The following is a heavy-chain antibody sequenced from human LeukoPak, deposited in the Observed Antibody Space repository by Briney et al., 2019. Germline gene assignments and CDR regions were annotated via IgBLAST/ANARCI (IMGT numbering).Heavy chain of an antibody. CDR2: ISYDGSNK. V-gene: IGHV3-30*18. CDR1: GFTFSSYG. J-gene: IGHJ4*02. D-gene: IGHD3-10*01. Sequence: QPGRSLRLSCAASGFTFSSYGMHWVRQAPGKGLEWVAVISYDGSNKYYADSVKGRFTISRDNSKKTLYLQMNSLRAEDTAVYYCAKGSYYYGSGSYQFDYWGQGTLVTVSS. CDR3: AKGSYYYGSGSYQFDY.